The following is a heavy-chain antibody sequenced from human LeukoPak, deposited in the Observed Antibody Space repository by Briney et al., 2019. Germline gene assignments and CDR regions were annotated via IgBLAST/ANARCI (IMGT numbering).Heavy chain of an antibody. V-gene: IGHV4-59*08. J-gene: IGHJ4*02. CDR1: GGSISSYY. CDR3: ARLDSSGWYYFDY. D-gene: IGHD6-19*01. CDR2: IYYSGST. Sequence: SETLSLTCTVSGGSISSYYWSWIRQPPGKGLEWIGYIYYSGSTNYNPSLKSRVTISVDTSKNQFSLKLSSVTGADTAVYYCARLDSSGWYYFDYWGQGTLVTVSS.